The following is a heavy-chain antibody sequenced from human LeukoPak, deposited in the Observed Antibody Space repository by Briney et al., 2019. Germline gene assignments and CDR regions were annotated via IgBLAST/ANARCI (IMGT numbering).Heavy chain of an antibody. V-gene: IGHV3-74*01. CDR2: MNSDGSST. Sequence: PGGSLRLSCAASGFSFSRYWMHWVRQAPGKGLVWVSRMNSDGSSTNYADSVKGRFTISRDNAKNILYLQMNSLRAEDTAVYHCATAHYCDSSGYYPLPDAFDIWGQGTMVTVSS. D-gene: IGHD3-22*01. CDR3: ATAHYCDSSGYYPLPDAFDI. CDR1: GFSFSRYW. J-gene: IGHJ3*02.